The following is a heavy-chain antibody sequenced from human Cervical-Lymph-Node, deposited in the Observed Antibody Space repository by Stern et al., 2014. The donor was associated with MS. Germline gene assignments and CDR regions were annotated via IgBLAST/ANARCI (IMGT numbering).Heavy chain of an antibody. CDR2: INPTSGAT. CDR3: ARISLGSGIDY. CDR1: ENTFTGYY. V-gene: IGHV1-2*02. Sequence: QVQLVQSGAEVKQPGASMKVTCKASENTFTGYYIHWVRQAPGQGLEWMGWINPTSGATNYAQRFQDRVSLTSDTSNTLAYMELDRLTSDDTAVYYCARISLGSGIDYWGQGSLVTVSS. J-gene: IGHJ4*02. D-gene: IGHD1-26*01.